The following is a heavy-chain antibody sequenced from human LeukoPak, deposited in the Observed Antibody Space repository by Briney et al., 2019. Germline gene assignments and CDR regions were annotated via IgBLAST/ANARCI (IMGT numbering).Heavy chain of an antibody. D-gene: IGHD6-13*01. J-gene: IGHJ4*02. CDR1: GYTFTSYD. CDR2: IIPILGIA. V-gene: IGHV1-69*04. CDR3: ARDLSPIAAAGTGDY. Sequence: EASVKVSCKASGYTFTSYDINWVRQAPGQGLEWMGRIIPILGIANYAQKFQGRVTITADKSTSTAYMELSSLRSEDTAVYYCARDLSPIAAAGTGDYWGQGTLVTVSS.